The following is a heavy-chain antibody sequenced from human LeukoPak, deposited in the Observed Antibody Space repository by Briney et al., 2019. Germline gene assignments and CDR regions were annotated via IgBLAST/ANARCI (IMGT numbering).Heavy chain of an antibody. CDR2: ISAYNGNT. V-gene: IGHV1-18*01. D-gene: IGHD2-8*01. Sequence: GASVKVSCKASGYTFTSYGISWVRQAPGQGLEWMGWISAYNGNTNYAQKLQGRVTMTTDTSTSTAYMELRSLRSDDTAVYYCARDREIVLMVYAIRDFDYWGQGTLVTVSS. J-gene: IGHJ4*02. CDR1: GYTFTSYG. CDR3: ARDREIVLMVYAIRDFDY.